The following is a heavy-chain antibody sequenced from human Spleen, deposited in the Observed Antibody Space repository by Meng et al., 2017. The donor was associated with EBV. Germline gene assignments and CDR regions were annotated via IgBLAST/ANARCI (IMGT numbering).Heavy chain of an antibody. J-gene: IGHJ4*03. CDR1: DRSGTSCS. Sequence: VYASLAVLDRSGTSCSWSGKRHPHGKGLEWIGENNLCLTSNSSPSLKVRVSISVDTSKNHFSLRVNSLAAADTAVYYCATGKNNCEYYGYWGQGTLVTVSS. CDR3: ATGKNNCEYYGY. D-gene: IGHD2/OR15-2a*01. V-gene: IGHV4-34*01. CDR2: NNLCLTS.